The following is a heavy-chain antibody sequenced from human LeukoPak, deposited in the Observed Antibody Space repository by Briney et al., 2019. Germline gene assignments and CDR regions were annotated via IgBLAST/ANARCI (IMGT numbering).Heavy chain of an antibody. J-gene: IGHJ4*02. V-gene: IGHV3-30*18. CDR3: AKDGGGFDY. CDR1: GFTFSSYG. D-gene: IGHD4-23*01. Sequence: QTGGSLGLSCAASGFTFSSYGMHWVRQAPGKGLEWVAVISYDGSNKYYADSVKGRFTISRDNSKNTLYLQMNSLRAEDTAVYYCAKDGGGFDYWGRGTLVTVSS. CDR2: ISYDGSNK.